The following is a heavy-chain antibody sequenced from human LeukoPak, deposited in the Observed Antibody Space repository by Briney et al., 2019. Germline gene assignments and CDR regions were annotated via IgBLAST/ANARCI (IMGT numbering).Heavy chain of an antibody. Sequence: PGKSLRLSCVASGFTFSDYVIHWVRQAPGKGLEWVSAISGSGGSTYYADSVKGRFTISRDNSKNTLYLQMNSLRAEDTAVYYCAKPNDYGDPFDYWGQGTLVTVSS. V-gene: IGHV3-23*01. CDR1: GFTFSDYV. J-gene: IGHJ4*02. D-gene: IGHD4-17*01. CDR2: ISGSGGST. CDR3: AKPNDYGDPFDY.